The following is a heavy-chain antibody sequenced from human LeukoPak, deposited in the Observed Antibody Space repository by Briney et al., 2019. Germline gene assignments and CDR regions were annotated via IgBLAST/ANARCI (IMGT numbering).Heavy chain of an antibody. CDR3: ARGQWFRAF. CDR2: IHYSGSA. J-gene: IGHJ4*02. Sequence: SETLSLTCTVSGGSISSGDYYWTWIRQPPGKGLEWIGEIHYSGSATYNPSLKSRVTISVDTSKNQFSLKMNSVTAADTAVYYCARGQWFRAFWSRGTPVTVSS. CDR1: GGSISSGDYY. D-gene: IGHD3-10*01. V-gene: IGHV4-61*08.